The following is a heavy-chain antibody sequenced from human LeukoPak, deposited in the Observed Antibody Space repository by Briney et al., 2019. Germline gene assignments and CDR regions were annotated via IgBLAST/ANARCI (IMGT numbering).Heavy chain of an antibody. D-gene: IGHD1-26*01. CDR1: GFTFDDYG. CDR3: ARGQWELLKGYYFDY. CDR2: INWNGGST. V-gene: IGHV3-20*04. J-gene: IGHJ4*02. Sequence: PGGSLRLSCAASGFTFDDYGMSWVRQAPGKGLEWVSGINWNGGSTSYADSVKGRFTISRDNAKNSLYLQMNSLRAEDTALYYCARGQWELLKGYYFDYWGQGTLVTVSS.